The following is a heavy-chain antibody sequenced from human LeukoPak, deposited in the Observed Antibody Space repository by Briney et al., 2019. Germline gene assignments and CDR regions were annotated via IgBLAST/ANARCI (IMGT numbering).Heavy chain of an antibody. V-gene: IGHV4-34*01. CDR1: GGSFRGSY. Sequence: SETLSLTCAVYGGSFRGSYWNWIRQPPGKGLEWIGEINHSGSTNYNPSLKSRITISIGTSKNQFSLKLSSVTAADTAVYYCARDFLTGETDYWGQGTLVTVSS. J-gene: IGHJ4*02. CDR3: ARDFLTGETDY. CDR2: INHSGST. D-gene: IGHD3-10*01.